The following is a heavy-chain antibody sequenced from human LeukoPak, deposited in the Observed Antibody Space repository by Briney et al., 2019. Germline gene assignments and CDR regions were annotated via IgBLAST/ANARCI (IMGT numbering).Heavy chain of an antibody. V-gene: IGHV1-69*01. CDR3: ARASRYSSSSRTNKTYYYYYYMDV. D-gene: IGHD6-6*01. Sequence: GSSVKVSCKASGGTFSSYAISWVRQAPGQGLEWMGGIIPIFGTANYAQKFQGRVTITADESTSTAYMELSSLRSEDTAVYYCARASRYSSSSRTNKTYYYYYYMDVWGKGTTVTVSS. J-gene: IGHJ6*03. CDR2: IIPIFGTA. CDR1: GGTFSSYA.